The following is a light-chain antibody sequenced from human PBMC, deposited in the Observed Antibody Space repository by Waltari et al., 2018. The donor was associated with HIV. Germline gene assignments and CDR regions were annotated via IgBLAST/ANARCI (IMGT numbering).Light chain of an antibody. J-gene: IGLJ2*01. CDR3: QSTHSRGTYVV. V-gene: IGLV3-25*03. CDR1: ALPKQY. CDR2: KDT. Sequence: SYELTQPPSVSVSPGQTARITCSGDALPKQYAYWYQQKRDQAPVLVISKDTLQPSGPPERFSGASSGTTVTLTITGVQAEDEASYYCQSTHSRGTYVVFGGGTKLTVL.